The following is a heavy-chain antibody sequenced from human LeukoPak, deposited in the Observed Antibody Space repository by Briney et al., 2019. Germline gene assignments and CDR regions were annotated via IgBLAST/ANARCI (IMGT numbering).Heavy chain of an antibody. Sequence: ASVKVSCKASGGTFSSYTISWVRQAPGQGLEWMGWISAYNGNTNYAQKLQGRVTMTTDTSTSTAYMELRSLRSDDTAVYYCARTPYYYDSSGYFDFDYWGQGTLVTVSS. CDR1: GGTFSSYT. V-gene: IGHV1-18*01. CDR3: ARTPYYYDSSGYFDFDY. J-gene: IGHJ4*02. D-gene: IGHD3-22*01. CDR2: ISAYNGNT.